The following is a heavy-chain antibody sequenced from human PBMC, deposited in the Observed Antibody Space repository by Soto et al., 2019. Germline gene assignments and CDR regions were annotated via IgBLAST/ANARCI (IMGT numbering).Heavy chain of an antibody. D-gene: IGHD2-2*01. CDR3: ARTSDVVVPAATDY. Sequence: QVQLVQSGAEVKKPGSSVKVSCKASGGTFSSYTISWVRQAPGQGLEWMGRIIPILGIANYAQKFQGRVTITADKSTSTAYMELRSLRSEDTAVYYCARTSDVVVPAATDYWGQGPLVTVSS. V-gene: IGHV1-69*02. J-gene: IGHJ4*02. CDR2: IIPILGIA. CDR1: GGTFSSYT.